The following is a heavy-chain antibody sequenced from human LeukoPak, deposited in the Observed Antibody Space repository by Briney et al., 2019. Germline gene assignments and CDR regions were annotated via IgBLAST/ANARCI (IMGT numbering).Heavy chain of an antibody. CDR1: RGTFSSYT. CDR2: IIPILGIA. J-gene: IGHJ6*02. Sequence: GASVKVSCKASRGTFSSYTISWVRQAPGQGLEWMGRIIPILGIANYAQKFQGRVTITADKSTSTAYMELSSLRSEDTAVYYCAREGSSSLVWDFYYGMDVWGQGTTVTVSS. CDR3: AREGSSSLVWDFYYGMDV. D-gene: IGHD6-6*01. V-gene: IGHV1-69*04.